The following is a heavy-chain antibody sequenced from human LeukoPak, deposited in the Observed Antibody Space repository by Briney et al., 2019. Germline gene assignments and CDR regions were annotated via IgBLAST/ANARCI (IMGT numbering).Heavy chain of an antibody. D-gene: IGHD5-18*01. CDR2: IYSGGST. CDR1: GFTVSSNY. CDR3: AKEWPPSDSYGSIDY. J-gene: IGHJ4*02. Sequence: GGSLRLSCAASGFTVSSNYMSWVRQAPGKGLEWVSVIYSGGSTYYADSVKGRFTISRDNSKNTLYLQMNSLRAEDTAVYYCAKEWPPSDSYGSIDYWGQGTLVTVSS. V-gene: IGHV3-53*01.